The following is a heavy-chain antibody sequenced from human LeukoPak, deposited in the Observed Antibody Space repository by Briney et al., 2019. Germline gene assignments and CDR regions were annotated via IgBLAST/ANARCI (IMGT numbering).Heavy chain of an antibody. CDR1: GSIFSTYN. D-gene: IGHD3-10*02. V-gene: IGHV3-48*01. Sequence: GGSLRLSCAASGSIFSTYNMNWVRQAPGRGLEWVSYISLSSTAIYYADSVKGRFTVSRDNAKNSLYLQMNSLRAEDTAVYYCAELGITMIGGVWGKGTTVTISS. CDR3: AELGITMIGGV. CDR2: ISLSSTAI. J-gene: IGHJ6*04.